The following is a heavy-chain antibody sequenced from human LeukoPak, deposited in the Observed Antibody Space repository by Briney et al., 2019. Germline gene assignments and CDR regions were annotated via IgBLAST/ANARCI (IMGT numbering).Heavy chain of an antibody. D-gene: IGHD2-2*01. Sequence: PQTLSLTCTVSGGSISSGGYYWSWIRQHPGKGLEWIGYIYYSGSTYYNPSLKSRVIISVDTSKNQFSLKLSSVTAADTAVYYCARGRYCSSTSCLYYFDYWGQGTLVIVSS. CDR2: IYYSGST. CDR3: ARGRYCSSTSCLYYFDY. V-gene: IGHV4-31*03. J-gene: IGHJ4*02. CDR1: GGSISSGGYY.